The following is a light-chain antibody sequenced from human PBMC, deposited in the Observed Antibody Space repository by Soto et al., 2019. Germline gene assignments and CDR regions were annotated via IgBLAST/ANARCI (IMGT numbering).Light chain of an antibody. Sequence: DTVMTQSPDSLAVSLGERATINCRSSRSILSSSSNKNYLAWYQQKPGQPPSYSFTGHLPGNPGSLTDSVAAGLGQIFTLTISSLQAEDVAVYYCQQYSNTPFTFGPGTKVDIK. CDR3: QQYSNTPFT. CDR1: RSILSSSSNKNY. CDR2: GHL. J-gene: IGKJ3*01. V-gene: IGKV4-1*01.